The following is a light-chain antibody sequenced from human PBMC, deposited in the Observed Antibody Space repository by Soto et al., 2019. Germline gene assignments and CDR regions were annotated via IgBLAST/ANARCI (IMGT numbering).Light chain of an antibody. Sequence: QSALTQPASVSGSPGQSITISCTGTSRDVGGYNYVSWYQQHPGKAPKLMIYDVRNRPSGVSNRFSGSKSVNTASLTISRLKAEDEADYYCSSYTTISTYVFGTGTKVTVL. CDR2: DVR. V-gene: IGLV2-14*01. CDR1: SRDVGGYNY. CDR3: SSYTTISTYV. J-gene: IGLJ1*01.